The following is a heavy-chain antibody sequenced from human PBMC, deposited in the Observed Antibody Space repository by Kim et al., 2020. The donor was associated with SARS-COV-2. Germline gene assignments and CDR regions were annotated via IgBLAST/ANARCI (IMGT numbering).Heavy chain of an antibody. J-gene: IGHJ4*02. CDR3: ARSSDTAMVPFDY. V-gene: IGHV5-51*01. Sequence: SPSFQGQVTISADKSISTAYLQWSSLKASDTAMYYCARSSDTAMVPFDYWGQGTLVTVSS. D-gene: IGHD5-18*01.